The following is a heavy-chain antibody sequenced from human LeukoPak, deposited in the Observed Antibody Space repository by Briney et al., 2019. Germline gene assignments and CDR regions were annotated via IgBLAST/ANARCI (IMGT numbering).Heavy chain of an antibody. Sequence: SETLSLTCTVSGYSISSGYYWGWIRQPPGKGLEWIGSIYHSGSTYYNPSLKSRVTISVDTSKNQFSLKLSTVTAADTAVYYCASSSSHDAFDIWGQGTMVTVSS. CDR3: ASSSSHDAFDI. J-gene: IGHJ3*02. V-gene: IGHV4-38-2*02. CDR1: GYSISSGYY. CDR2: IYHSGST. D-gene: IGHD6-19*01.